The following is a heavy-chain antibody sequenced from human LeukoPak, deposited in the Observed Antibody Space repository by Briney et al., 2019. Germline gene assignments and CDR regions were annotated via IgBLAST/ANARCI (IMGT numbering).Heavy chain of an antibody. CDR3: ARDMSVGAMGSNFDY. CDR2: ISSSGSTI. V-gene: IGHV3-11*01. J-gene: IGHJ4*02. CDR1: GFTFSDYY. Sequence: PGGSLRLSCAASGFTFSDYYMSWIRQAPGKGLEWVSYISSSGSTIYYADSVKGRFTISRDNAKNSLYLQMNSLRAEDTAVYYCARDMSVGAMGSNFDYWGQGTLVTVSS. D-gene: IGHD1-26*01.